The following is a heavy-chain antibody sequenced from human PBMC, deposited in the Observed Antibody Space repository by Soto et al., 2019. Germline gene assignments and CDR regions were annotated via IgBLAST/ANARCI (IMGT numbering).Heavy chain of an antibody. CDR1: GFTFSSYA. V-gene: IGHV3-23*01. CDR3: AKAGIAAVGPTPLTSYFDY. J-gene: IGHJ4*02. Sequence: PGGSLRLSCAASGFTFSSYAMSWVRQAPGKGLEWVSAISGSGGSTYYADSVKGRFTISRDNSKNTLYLQMNSLRAEDTAVYYCAKAGIAAVGPTPLTSYFDYLGQGTLLTVSS. D-gene: IGHD6-13*01. CDR2: ISGSGGST.